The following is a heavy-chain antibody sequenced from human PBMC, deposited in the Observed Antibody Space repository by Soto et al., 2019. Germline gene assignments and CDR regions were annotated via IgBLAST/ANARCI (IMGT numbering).Heavy chain of an antibody. J-gene: IGHJ4*02. V-gene: IGHV4-34*01. CDR1: GGSFSDYY. CDR2: INYSGRT. CDR3: ARTGHLLDY. Sequence: QVQLQQWGAGLLKPSETLSLTCAVHGGSFSDYYWSWIRQPPGNGLEWIGEINYSGRTNYNPSLKSRVTISVDTSKNQFPLKLSSMTAADTAVYYCARTGHLLDYWGQGISVTVSS.